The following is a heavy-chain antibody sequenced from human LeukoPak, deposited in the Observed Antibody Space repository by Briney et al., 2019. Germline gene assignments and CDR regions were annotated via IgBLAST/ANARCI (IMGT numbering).Heavy chain of an antibody. J-gene: IGHJ4*02. CDR1: GFTFSSYG. D-gene: IGHD3-9*01. CDR2: IRYDGSNK. Sequence: PGGSLRLSCAASGFTFSSYGMHWVRQAPGKGLEWVAFIRYDGSNKYYADSVKGRFTISRDNSKNTLYLQMNSLRAEDTAVYYCARSASDRGRYFDWLLMLAPFDYWGQGTLVTVSS. CDR3: ARSASDRGRYFDWLLMLAPFDY. V-gene: IGHV3-30*02.